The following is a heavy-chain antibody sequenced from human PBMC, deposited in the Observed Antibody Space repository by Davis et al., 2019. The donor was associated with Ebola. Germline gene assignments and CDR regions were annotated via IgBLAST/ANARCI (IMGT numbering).Heavy chain of an antibody. CDR2: IIPILGIA. CDR1: GYTFTSYG. J-gene: IGHJ4*02. CDR3: ARELGIATIGGDY. Sequence: SVKVSCKASGYTFTSYGISWVRQAPGQGLEWMGRIIPILGIANYAQKFQGRVTITTDKSTSTAYMELSSLRSEDTAVYYCARELGIATIGGDYWGQGTLVTVSS. V-gene: IGHV1-69*04. D-gene: IGHD5-24*01.